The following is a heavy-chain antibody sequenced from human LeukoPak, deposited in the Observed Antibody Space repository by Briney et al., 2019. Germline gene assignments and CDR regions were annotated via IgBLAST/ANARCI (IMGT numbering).Heavy chain of an antibody. CDR1: GGSFSGYY. D-gene: IGHD2-15*01. Sequence: SETLSLTCAVYGGSFSGYYWSWIRQPPGKGLEWIGEINHSGSTNYNPSLKSRVTISVDTSKNQFSLKLSSVTAADTAVYYCARDQPRYCSGGSCYSKQDYWGQGTLVTVS. CDR2: INHSGST. V-gene: IGHV4-34*01. CDR3: ARDQPRYCSGGSCYSKQDY. J-gene: IGHJ4*02.